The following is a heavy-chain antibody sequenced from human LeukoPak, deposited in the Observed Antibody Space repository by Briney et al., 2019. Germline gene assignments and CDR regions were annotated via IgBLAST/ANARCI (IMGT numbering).Heavy chain of an antibody. V-gene: IGHV3-23*01. CDR2: ISANGINT. Sequence: GGSLRLSCAASGFSFSIYGMSWVRQAPGKGLHWLSAISANGINTYYADSVKGRFTISRDNAKNSLYLQMNSLRAEDTAVYYCAELGITMIGGVWGKVTTVTISS. J-gene: IGHJ6*04. CDR3: AELGITMIGGV. CDR1: GFSFSIYG. D-gene: IGHD3-10*02.